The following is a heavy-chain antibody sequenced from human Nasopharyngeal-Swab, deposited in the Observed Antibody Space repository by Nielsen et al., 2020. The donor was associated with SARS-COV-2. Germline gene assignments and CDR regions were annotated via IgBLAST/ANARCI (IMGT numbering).Heavy chain of an antibody. CDR1: GGTFSSYA. Sequence: SVKVSCKASGGTFSSYAISWVRQAPGQGLEWMGGIIPIFGTANYAQKFQGRVTITADESTSTAYMELSSLRSEDTAVYYCARAPRHYDILTGYYYHYYYGMDVWGQGTTVTVSS. CDR3: ARAPRHYDILTGYYYHYYYGMDV. J-gene: IGHJ6*02. CDR2: IIPIFGTA. V-gene: IGHV1-69*13. D-gene: IGHD3-9*01.